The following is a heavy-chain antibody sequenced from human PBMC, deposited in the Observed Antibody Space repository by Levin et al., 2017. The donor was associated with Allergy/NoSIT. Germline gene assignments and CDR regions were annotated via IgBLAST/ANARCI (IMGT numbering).Heavy chain of an antibody. CDR2: IYYSGST. D-gene: IGHD2-2*01. V-gene: IGHV4-30-4*01. CDR1: GGSISSGDYY. CDR3: AREGADCSSTSCYRLLDY. J-gene: IGHJ4*02. Sequence: SETLSLTCTVSGGSISSGDYYWSWIRQPPGKGLEWIGHIYYSGSTYYNPSLKSRVTISVDTSKNQFSLKLSSVTAADTAVYYCAREGADCSSTSCYRLLDYWGQGTLVTVSS.